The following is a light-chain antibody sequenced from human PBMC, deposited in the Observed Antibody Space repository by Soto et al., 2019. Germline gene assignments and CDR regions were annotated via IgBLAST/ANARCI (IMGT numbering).Light chain of an antibody. CDR3: TSFTTTNIWV. CDR1: SSDVGGYNY. J-gene: IGLJ3*02. V-gene: IGLV2-14*01. Sequence: QSALTQPPSESGSPGQSLTISCTGTSSDVGGYNYVSWYQQRPGKAPKLVICEVSNRPSGVSSRFSGSKSGNTASLTISGLRAEDEADYYCTSFTTTNIWVFGGGTKVTVL. CDR2: EVS.